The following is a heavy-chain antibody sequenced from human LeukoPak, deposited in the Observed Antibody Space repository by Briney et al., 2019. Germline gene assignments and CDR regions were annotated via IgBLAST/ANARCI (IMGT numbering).Heavy chain of an antibody. J-gene: IGHJ4*02. CDR3: ARERRAWGEDF. V-gene: IGHV3-21*01. Sequence: GGSLRLSCAASGFTFSSYSMNWVRQAPGKGLEWVSSISSSSSYIYYADSVKGRFTISRDNAKNSLYLQMNSLRAEDTAVYYCARERRAWGEDFWGQGTLVTVSS. CDR1: GFTFSSYS. D-gene: IGHD3-16*01. CDR2: ISSSSSYI.